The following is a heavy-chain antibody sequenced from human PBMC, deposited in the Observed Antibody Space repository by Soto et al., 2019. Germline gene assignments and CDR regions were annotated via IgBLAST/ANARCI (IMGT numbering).Heavy chain of an antibody. CDR3: ASRVGVRGVMSYYGMDV. CDR1: GYSFTSYW. CDR2: IYPGDSDT. D-gene: IGHD3-10*01. Sequence: GESLKISCKGSGYSFTSYWIGWVRQMPGKGLEWMGIIYPGDSDTRYSPSFQGQVTISADKSISTAYLQWSSLKASDTAMYYCASRVGVRGVMSYYGMDVWGQGTTVTVSS. V-gene: IGHV5-51*01. J-gene: IGHJ6*02.